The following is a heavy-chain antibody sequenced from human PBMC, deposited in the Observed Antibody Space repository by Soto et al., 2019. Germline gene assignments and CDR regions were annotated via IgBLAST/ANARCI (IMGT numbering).Heavy chain of an antibody. Sequence: QTLSLTCAISGDSVSSNSAAWNWIRQSPSRGLEWLGRTYYRSKWYNDYAVSVKSRITINPDTSKNQFSLQLNSVTPEDTAVYYCATQWFGELLSPTAGYPFDIWGQGKMVTVSS. CDR3: ATQWFGELLSPTAGYPFDI. CDR2: TYYRSKWYN. D-gene: IGHD3-10*01. CDR1: GDSVSSNSAA. V-gene: IGHV6-1*01. J-gene: IGHJ3*02.